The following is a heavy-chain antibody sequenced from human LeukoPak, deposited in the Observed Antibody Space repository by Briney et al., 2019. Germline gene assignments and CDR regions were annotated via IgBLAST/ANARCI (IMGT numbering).Heavy chain of an antibody. V-gene: IGHV4-4*02. J-gene: IGHJ4*02. CDR3: ARDGGITMVRGAAFDY. Sequence: SETLSLTCAVSGGSISSSNWWSWVRQPPGKGLEWIGEIYHSGSTNYNPSLKRRVTISVDKSKHQFSLKLSSVTAADTAVYYCARDGGITMVRGAAFDYWGQGTLVTVSS. CDR2: IYHSGST. D-gene: IGHD3-10*01. CDR1: GGSISSSNW.